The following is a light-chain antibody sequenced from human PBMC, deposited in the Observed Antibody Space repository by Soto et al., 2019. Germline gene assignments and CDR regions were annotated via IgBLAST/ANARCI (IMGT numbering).Light chain of an antibody. CDR1: QSVSGY. J-gene: IGKJ2*01. V-gene: IGKV3-11*01. CDR2: DTS. CDR3: QQRSDWPPYT. Sequence: EIVLTQSPATLSLSPGERATLSCRASQSVSGYLAWYQQKPGQAPRLLIYDTSNRATDIPARFSGSGSGTEFTLTITGLEPEDFAVYYCQQRSDWPPYTFGQGTKLEIK.